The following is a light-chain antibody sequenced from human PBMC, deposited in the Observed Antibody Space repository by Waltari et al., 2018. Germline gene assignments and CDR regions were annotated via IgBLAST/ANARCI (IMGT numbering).Light chain of an antibody. J-gene: IGKJ3*01. V-gene: IGKV1-39*01. CDR2: SAS. CDR1: ENIAHY. CDR3: QQTYTTPFT. Sequence: DIQMTQSPSSLSASVGDRLTLTCRTSENIAHYLHWYQQKPGKVPKLLVSSASTLQRGVPPRFSGSGSGTEFTLTISGLQREDLATYYCQQTYTTPFTFGPGTKVDV.